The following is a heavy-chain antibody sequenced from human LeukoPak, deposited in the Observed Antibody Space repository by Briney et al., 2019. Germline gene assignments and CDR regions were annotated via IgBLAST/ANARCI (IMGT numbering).Heavy chain of an antibody. V-gene: IGHV4-59*11. CDR2: IYYSGST. D-gene: IGHD2-15*01. J-gene: IGHJ4*02. Sequence: SETLSLTCTVSGGSISSHYWSWIRQPPGKGLEWIGYIYYSGSTNYNPSLKSRVTISVDTSKNQFSLKLSSVTAADTAVYYCARTQWSNSPFDYWGQGTLVTVSS. CDR1: GGSISSHY. CDR3: ARTQWSNSPFDY.